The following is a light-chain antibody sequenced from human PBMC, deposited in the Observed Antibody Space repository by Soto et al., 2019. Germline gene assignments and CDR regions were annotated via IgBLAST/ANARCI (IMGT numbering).Light chain of an antibody. CDR1: QTMSSW. Sequence: DIQMTQSPSTLSASVGDRVTITCRASQTMSSWLAWYQQKPGKAPKLLIYDGSTLESGVPSRFSGSGSGTEFTLTISSLQPDDFATYYCQQYNTFSTFGQGTKVDIK. CDR3: QQYNTFST. J-gene: IGKJ1*01. CDR2: DGS. V-gene: IGKV1-5*01.